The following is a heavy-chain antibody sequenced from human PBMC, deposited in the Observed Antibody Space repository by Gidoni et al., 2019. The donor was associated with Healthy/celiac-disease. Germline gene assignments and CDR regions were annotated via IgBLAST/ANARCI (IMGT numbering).Heavy chain of an antibody. V-gene: IGHV3-21*01. J-gene: IGHJ6*02. Sequence: EAQPVESGGGLVKPGGSMRRSCAAPGFTFSSKRMKWVRQSPGKGLAWVSSISSSGSTISYAYSGKGRFTCSRDNAKNSLYLQMNSLRAEDTAAYDFARVIIVVVPAAMRYFFYGMDVWGQVTTVTVSS. D-gene: IGHD2-2*01. CDR2: ISSSGSTI. CDR1: GFTFSSKR. CDR3: ARVIIVVVPAAMRYFFYGMDV.